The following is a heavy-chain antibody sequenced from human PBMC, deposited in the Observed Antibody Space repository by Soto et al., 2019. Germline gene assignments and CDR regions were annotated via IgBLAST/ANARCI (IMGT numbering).Heavy chain of an antibody. CDR2: ISGSGGST. J-gene: IGHJ3*02. D-gene: IGHD4-17*01. CDR1: GFTFSSYA. Sequence: AGSLRLFCAASGFTFSSYAMSWVRQAPGKGLEWVSAISGSGGSTYYADSVEGRFTISRDNSKNTLYLQMNSLRAGDTAVYYCAKVLEPYYGGAFGIWGQGTMVTVSS. CDR3: AKVLEPYYGGAFGI. V-gene: IGHV3-23*01.